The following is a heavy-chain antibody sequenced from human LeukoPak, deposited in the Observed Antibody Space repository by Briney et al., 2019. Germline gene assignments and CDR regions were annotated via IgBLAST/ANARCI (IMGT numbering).Heavy chain of an antibody. V-gene: IGHV3-72*01. CDR2: SRNKADSYTA. D-gene: IGHD6-13*01. CDR3: ATSSWYRLAY. Sequence: GGSLRLSCAASGFAFSDSFMSWVRQAPGKGLEWVGRSRNKADSYTAEYAASVKGRFTISRDESKNSLYLQISSLETEDAAVYYCATSSWYRLAYWGQGSLVTVSS. J-gene: IGHJ4*02. CDR1: GFAFSDSF.